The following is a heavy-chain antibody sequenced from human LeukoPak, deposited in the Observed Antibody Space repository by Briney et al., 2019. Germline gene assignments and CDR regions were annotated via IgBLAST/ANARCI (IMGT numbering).Heavy chain of an antibody. J-gene: IGHJ4*02. CDR3: ARATRNGYDY. D-gene: IGHD5-24*01. V-gene: IGHV3-48*04. CDR2: ISSGSDTI. Sequence: GGSLRLSCAASGFTFAIYGMNWVRQAPGKGPEWVSYISSGSDTIYYADSAKGRFTMSRDNAKNSLFLQTNSLRAEDTAVYYCARATRNGYDYWGQGTLVAVSS. CDR1: GFTFAIYG.